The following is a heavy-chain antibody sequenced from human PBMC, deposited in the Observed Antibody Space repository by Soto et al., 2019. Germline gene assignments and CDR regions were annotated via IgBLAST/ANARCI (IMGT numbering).Heavy chain of an antibody. CDR1: GFTFSSYG. V-gene: IGHV3-30*18. D-gene: IGHD4-17*01. J-gene: IGHJ6*02. Sequence: GGSLRLSCAASGFTFSSYGMHWVRQAPGKGLEWVAVISYDGSNKYYADSVKGRFTISRGNSKNTLYLQMNSLRAEDTAVYYCAKDLEDYGDGHYYYYGMDVWGQGTTVTVSS. CDR3: AKDLEDYGDGHYYYYGMDV. CDR2: ISYDGSNK.